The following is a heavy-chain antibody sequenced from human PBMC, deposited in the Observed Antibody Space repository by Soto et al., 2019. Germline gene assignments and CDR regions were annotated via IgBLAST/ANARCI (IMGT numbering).Heavy chain of an antibody. Sequence: GESLKISCSGHGYDFVTNWIGWVRQMPGKGLEWMGIVYPRDSDTRYSPSFQGQVTISADRSTGTAFLQWRSLKASDTALYYCARPPLPGYSIHFNSWGQGTLVTVSS. V-gene: IGHV5-51*01. J-gene: IGHJ4*02. D-gene: IGHD2-15*01. CDR2: VYPRDSDT. CDR3: ARPPLPGYSIHFNS. CDR1: GYDFVTNW.